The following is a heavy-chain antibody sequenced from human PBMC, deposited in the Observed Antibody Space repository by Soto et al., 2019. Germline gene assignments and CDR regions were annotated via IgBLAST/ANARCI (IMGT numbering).Heavy chain of an antibody. Sequence: QVQLQESGPGLVKPSQTLSLTCTVSGGSISSGGYYWSWIRQHPGKGLEWIGYIYYSGSTYYNPSRKSRVTRSVDTSKNQFARKLSSVTAADTAVYYCARDGDSYDTSQTWGQGTMVTVSS. CDR1: GGSISSGGYY. CDR2: IYYSGST. CDR3: ARDGDSYDTSQT. V-gene: IGHV4-31*03. J-gene: IGHJ3*01. D-gene: IGHD3-22*01.